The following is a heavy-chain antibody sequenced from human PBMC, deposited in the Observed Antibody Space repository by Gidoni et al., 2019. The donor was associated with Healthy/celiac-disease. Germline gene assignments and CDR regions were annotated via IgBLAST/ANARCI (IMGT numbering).Heavy chain of an antibody. V-gene: IGHV3-30*03. CDR1: GVPFSSYG. Sequence: QVQLVESGGGVVQPGRSLRLSCAASGVPFSSYGMHWVRQAPGKGLEWVAVISYDGSNKYYADSVKGRFTISRDNSKNTLYLQMNSLRAEDTAVYYCVSHSINSGSYSHGSFDYWGQGTLVTVSS. CDR3: VSHSINSGSYSHGSFDY. CDR2: ISYDGSNK. D-gene: IGHD1-26*01. J-gene: IGHJ4*02.